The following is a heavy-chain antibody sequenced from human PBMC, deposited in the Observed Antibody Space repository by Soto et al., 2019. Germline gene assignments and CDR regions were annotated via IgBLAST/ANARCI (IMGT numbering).Heavy chain of an antibody. CDR2: IIPIFGTA. J-gene: IGHJ4*02. D-gene: IGHD5-18*01. Sequence: SVKVSCKASGGAFSIYAISWVRQAPGQGLEWMGGIIPIFGTANYAQKFQGRVAITADESTSTAYMELSSLRSEDTAVYYCARLSNSYGYVVRDYWGQGTLVTVSS. CDR1: GGAFSIYA. V-gene: IGHV1-69*13. CDR3: ARLSNSYGYVVRDY.